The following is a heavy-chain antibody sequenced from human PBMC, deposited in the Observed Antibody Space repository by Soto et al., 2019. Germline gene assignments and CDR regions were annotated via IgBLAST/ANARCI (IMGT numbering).Heavy chain of an antibody. V-gene: IGHV3-23*01. CDR1: GFTFSSYA. CDR2: ITGSGSTT. CDR3: GRRGGALGY. Sequence: EVQLMESGGGLVQPGGSLRLSCAASGFTFSSYAMSWVRQAPGKGLEWVSVITGSGSTTYYADSVKGRFTISRDNSKNTLYLQKNSLGAEETAGYYWGRRGGALGYWGQGTLVTVSS. J-gene: IGHJ4*02. D-gene: IGHD3-16*01.